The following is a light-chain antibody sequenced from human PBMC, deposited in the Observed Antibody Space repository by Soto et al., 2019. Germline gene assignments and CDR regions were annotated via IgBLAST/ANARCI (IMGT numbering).Light chain of an antibody. V-gene: IGKV3-20*01. CDR1: QSVSSSY. CDR2: GGS. J-gene: IGKJ1*01. CDR3: QQYGGSPGT. Sequence: EIVLTQSPGTLSLSPGERATLSCRASQSVSSSYLAWYQQKPGQAPRLLIYGGSSRATGIPDRFSGSGSGTDFTLTISRLEPEDFAVYYCQQYGGSPGTFGQGTKVEIK.